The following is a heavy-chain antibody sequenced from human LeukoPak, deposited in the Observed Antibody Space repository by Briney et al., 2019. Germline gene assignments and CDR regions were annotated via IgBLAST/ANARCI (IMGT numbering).Heavy chain of an antibody. CDR2: IRYDGSNK. CDR1: GFTFSSYG. CDR3: AKDRSKRVVVVPAALPGDY. V-gene: IGHV3-30*02. Sequence: GGSLRLSCAASGFTFSSYGMHWVRQAPGKGLEWVAFIRYDGSNKYYADSVKGRFTISRDNSKNTLYLQMNSLRAEDTAVYYCAKDRSKRVVVVPAALPGDYWGQGTLVTVSS. D-gene: IGHD2-2*01. J-gene: IGHJ4*02.